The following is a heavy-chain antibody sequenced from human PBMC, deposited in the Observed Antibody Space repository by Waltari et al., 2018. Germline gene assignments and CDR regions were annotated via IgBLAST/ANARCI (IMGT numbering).Heavy chain of an antibody. V-gene: IGHV3-23*04. CDR3: AKGSRGYTAFYFDY. CDR2: ISGSGATT. D-gene: IGHD3-22*01. CDR1: GFSFSGYA. Sequence: EVEVEESGGTLVQTGGSLSLSCAASGFSFSGYAMSWVRQAPGKGLEWVSSISGSGATTFYADSVRGRFTISRDNSRDTMYLQMNTLRDEDTAVYFCAKGSRGYTAFYFDYWGQGTLVTVSS. J-gene: IGHJ4*02.